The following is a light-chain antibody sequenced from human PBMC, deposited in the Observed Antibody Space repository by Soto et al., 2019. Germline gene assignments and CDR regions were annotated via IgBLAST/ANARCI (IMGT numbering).Light chain of an antibody. CDR1: QSVSGY. CDR3: QQYGRSPIT. V-gene: IGKV3-20*01. Sequence: EIVLTQSPGTLSLSPCDRATLSCWASQSVSGYLAWYQQKPGQAPRLLIYGASSRATGIPDRFSGSGSGTDFTLTISRLEPEDFAVYYCQQYGRSPITVGQGTRLEI. CDR2: GAS. J-gene: IGKJ5*01.